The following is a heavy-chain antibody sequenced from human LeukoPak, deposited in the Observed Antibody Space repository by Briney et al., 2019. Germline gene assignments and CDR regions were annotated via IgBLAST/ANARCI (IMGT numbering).Heavy chain of an antibody. CDR2: INHSGST. J-gene: IGHJ4*02. Sequence: TSETLSLTCAVYGGSFSGYYWSWIRQPPGRGLEWIGEINHSGSTNYNPSLKSRVTISVDTSKNQFSLKLSSVTAADTAVYYCARAGRDDYSNYLFDNWGQGTLVTVSS. D-gene: IGHD4-11*01. CDR3: ARAGRDDYSNYLFDN. V-gene: IGHV4-34*01. CDR1: GGSFSGYY.